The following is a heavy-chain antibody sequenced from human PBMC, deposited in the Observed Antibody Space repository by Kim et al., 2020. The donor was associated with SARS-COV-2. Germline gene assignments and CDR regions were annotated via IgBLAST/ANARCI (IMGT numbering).Heavy chain of an antibody. Sequence: SETLSLTCSISHGSIGSFYWSWIRQPPGKGLEWIGYIYHSGTTKYNPSFKSRVTMSVDTSKNDFSLKLTSATSADTAVYFCARGSVIIPFEYWGQGALVTVSS. J-gene: IGHJ4*02. CDR2: IYHSGTT. CDR3: ARGSVIIPFEY. CDR1: HGSIGSFY. D-gene: IGHD2-21*01. V-gene: IGHV4-59*13.